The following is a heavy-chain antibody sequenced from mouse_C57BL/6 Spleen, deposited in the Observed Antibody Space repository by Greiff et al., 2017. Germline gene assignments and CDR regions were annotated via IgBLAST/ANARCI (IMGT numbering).Heavy chain of an antibody. CDR1: GYTFTSYW. Sequence: QVQLQKPGAELVKPGASVKMSCKASGYTFTSYWITWVKQRPGQGLEWIGDIYPGSGSTNYNEKFKSKATLTVDTSSSTAYMQLSSLTSEDSAVYYCASPLYYGSSYDYFDYWGQGTTLTVFS. D-gene: IGHD1-1*01. J-gene: IGHJ2*01. CDR2: IYPGSGST. CDR3: ASPLYYGSSYDYFDY. V-gene: IGHV1-55*01.